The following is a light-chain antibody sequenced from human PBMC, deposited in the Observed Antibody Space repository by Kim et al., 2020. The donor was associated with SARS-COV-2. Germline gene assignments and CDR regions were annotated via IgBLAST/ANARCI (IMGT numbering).Light chain of an antibody. CDR3: QQHENLPYI. CDR1: QDITKY. V-gene: IGKV1-33*01. Sequence: DIQMTQSPSSLSASVGDRVTITCQASQDITKYLNWYQHKPGQAPKLLIYDASNLETGVPSRFSGGGFGTHFIFSISSLQPEDVATYYCQQHENLPYIFGQGTKLEI. J-gene: IGKJ2*01. CDR2: DAS.